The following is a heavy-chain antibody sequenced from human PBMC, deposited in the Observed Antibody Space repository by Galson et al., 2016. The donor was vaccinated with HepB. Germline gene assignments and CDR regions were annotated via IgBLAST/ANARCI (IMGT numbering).Heavy chain of an antibody. CDR1: GFTFSSYA. J-gene: IGHJ5*02. Sequence: SLRLSCAASGFTFSSYAMNWVRQAPGKGLEWVSSIYGESPSTHYADSVKGRLSISSDISKNTLYLQMNSLRAEDTAVYYCENRDCSGGVCYKHFDPWGQGTLVTVSS. D-gene: IGHD2-8*02. CDR3: ENRDCSGGVCYKHFDP. V-gene: IGHV3-23*01. CDR2: IYGESPST.